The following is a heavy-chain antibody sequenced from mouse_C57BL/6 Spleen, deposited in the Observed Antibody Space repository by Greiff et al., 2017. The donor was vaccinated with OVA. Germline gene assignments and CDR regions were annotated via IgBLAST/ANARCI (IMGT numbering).Heavy chain of an antibody. V-gene: IGHV2-5*01. CDR2: IWRGGST. CDR1: GFSLTSYG. Sequence: VKLQESGPGLVQPSQSLSITCTVSGFSLTSYGVHWVRQSPGKGLEWLGVIWRGGSTDYNAAFMSRLSITKDNSKSQVFFKMNSLQADDTAIYYCANNWDPFYAMDYWGQGTSVTVSS. D-gene: IGHD4-1*01. J-gene: IGHJ4*01. CDR3: ANNWDPFYAMDY.